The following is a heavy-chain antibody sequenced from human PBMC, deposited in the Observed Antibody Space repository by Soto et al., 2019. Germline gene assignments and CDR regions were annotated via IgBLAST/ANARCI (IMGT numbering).Heavy chain of an antibody. CDR1: GFTFSSYA. J-gene: IGHJ4*02. CDR3: ARVLAVAAGVSLDY. D-gene: IGHD6-19*01. CDR2: ISYDGSNK. Sequence: GGSLRLSCAASGFTFSSYAMHWVRQAPGKGLEWVAVISYDGSNKYYADSVKGRFTISRDNSKNTLYLQMNSLRAEDTAVYYCARVLAVAAGVSLDYWGQGTLVTVSS. V-gene: IGHV3-30-3*01.